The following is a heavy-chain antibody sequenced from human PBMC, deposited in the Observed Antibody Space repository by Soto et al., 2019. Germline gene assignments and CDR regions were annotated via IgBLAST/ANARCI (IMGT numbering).Heavy chain of an antibody. CDR3: NTAPQQLETFDY. CDR2: IKSKTDGGTT. V-gene: IGHV3-15*01. Sequence: GGSLRLSCAASGFTFSNAWMSWVRQAPGKGLEWAGRIKSKTDGGTTDYAAPVKGRFTISRDDSKNTLYLQMNSLKTEETAVYYCNTAPQQLETFDYWGQGTLVTVSS. J-gene: IGHJ4*02. CDR1: GFTFSNAW. D-gene: IGHD6-13*01.